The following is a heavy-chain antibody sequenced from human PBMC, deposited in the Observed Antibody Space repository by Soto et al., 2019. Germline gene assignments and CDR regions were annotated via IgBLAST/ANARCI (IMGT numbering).Heavy chain of an antibody. CDR3: ARRILYSYGTDV. Sequence: GGSLRLSCSASGFTFSSYSMNWVRQAPGKGLEWVSYISSSSSTIYYADSVKGRFTISRDNAKNSLYLQMNSLRDEDTAVYYCARRILYSYGTDVWGHGTTVTVSS. CDR2: ISSSSSTI. J-gene: IGHJ6*02. V-gene: IGHV3-48*02. CDR1: GFTFSSYS. D-gene: IGHD2-8*01.